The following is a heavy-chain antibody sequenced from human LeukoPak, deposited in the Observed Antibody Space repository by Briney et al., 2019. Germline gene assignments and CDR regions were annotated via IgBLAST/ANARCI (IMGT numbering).Heavy chain of an antibody. CDR3: ARARNLGYCSTAGCYEFDY. V-gene: IGHV3-7*01. CDR2: INQDGSEK. J-gene: IGHJ4*02. CDR1: GFTFSSYW. Sequence: PGGSLRLSCAASGFTFSSYWMSWVRQAPGKGREWVATINQDGSEKYYVDSVKGRFTISRDNAKNSLYLQMNSLRAEDTAVYYCARARNLGYCSTAGCYEFDYWGQGTLVTVSS. D-gene: IGHD2-2*03.